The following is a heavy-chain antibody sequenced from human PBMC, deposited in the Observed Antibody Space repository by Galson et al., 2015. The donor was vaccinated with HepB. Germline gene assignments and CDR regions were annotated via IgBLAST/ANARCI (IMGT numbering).Heavy chain of an antibody. CDR1: GGTFSSYT. Sequence: SVKVSCKASGGTFSSYTISWVRQAPGQGLEWMGRIIPILGIANYAQKFQGRVTITADESTSTAYMELSSLRSEDTAVYYCARAGLDIVVVPAASSYWYFDLWGRGTLVTVSS. CDR2: IIPILGIA. CDR3: ARAGLDIVVVPAASSYWYFDL. D-gene: IGHD2-2*03. J-gene: IGHJ2*01. V-gene: IGHV1-69*02.